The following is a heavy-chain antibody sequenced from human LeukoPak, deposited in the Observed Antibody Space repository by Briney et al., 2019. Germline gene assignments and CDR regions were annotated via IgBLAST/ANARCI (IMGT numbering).Heavy chain of an antibody. CDR1: GFTFDDYA. V-gene: IGHV3-43D*03. J-gene: IGHJ3*02. CDR2: ISWDGGST. D-gene: IGHD1-1*01. CDR3: VSFGTDAFDI. Sequence: GGSLRLSCAASGFTFDDYAMHWVRQAPGKGLEWVSLISWDGGSTYYADSVKGRFIISRDNSKNSLYLQMNSLRAEDTALYYCVSFGTDAFDIWGQGTMVTVSS.